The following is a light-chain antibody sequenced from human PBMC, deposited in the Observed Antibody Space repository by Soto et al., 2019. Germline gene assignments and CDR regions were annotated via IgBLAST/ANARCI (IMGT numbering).Light chain of an antibody. Sequence: QSVLTQPPSVSGAPGQRVTISCTGSSSNIGAGYEVHWYQQLPGTAPKLLIYGNSNRPSGVPDRFSGSKSGTSASLAITGLQAVDEADYYCQSYDSSLSVVFGGGTKLTVL. CDR3: QSYDSSLSVV. J-gene: IGLJ2*01. CDR2: GNS. CDR1: SSNIGAGYE. V-gene: IGLV1-40*01.